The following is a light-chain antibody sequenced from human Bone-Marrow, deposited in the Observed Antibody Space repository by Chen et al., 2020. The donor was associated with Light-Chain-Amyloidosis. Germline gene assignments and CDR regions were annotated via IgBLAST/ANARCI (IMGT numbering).Light chain of an antibody. V-gene: IGLV3-21*02. CDR2: DDS. Sequence: SYVLTQPSSVSVAPGQTATIACGGNNIGSTSVHWYQQKPGQAPLLVVYDDSDRPSGIPDRLSGSNSGNTATLTISKFAAGDEADYYCHVWDRSSVRPVFGGCTKLTVL. CDR1: NIGSTS. CDR3: HVWDRSSVRPV. J-gene: IGLJ3*02.